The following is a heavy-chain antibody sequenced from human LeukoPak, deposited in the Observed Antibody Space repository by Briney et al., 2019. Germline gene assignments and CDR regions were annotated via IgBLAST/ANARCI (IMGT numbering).Heavy chain of an antibody. D-gene: IGHD2-8*01. J-gene: IGHJ6*02. Sequence: PEGSLRLSCAASGFTVSSNYVSWVRQAPGKGLEWVSIIYSGGSTYYADSVEGRFTISRDNSKNTLYLQMNSLRAEDTAVYYCATGYAGGPRGYYGMDVWGQGTTVTVSS. CDR3: ATGYAGGPRGYYGMDV. CDR1: GFTVSSNY. V-gene: IGHV3-66*01. CDR2: IYSGGST.